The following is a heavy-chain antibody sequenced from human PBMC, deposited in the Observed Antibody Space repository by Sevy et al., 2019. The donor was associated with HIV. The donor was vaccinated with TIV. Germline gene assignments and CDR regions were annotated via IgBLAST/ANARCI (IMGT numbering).Heavy chain of an antibody. CDR1: GFTFSSYS. J-gene: IGHJ3*02. CDR2: ISSSGSYI. Sequence: GGSLRLSCEASGFTFSSYSMNWVRQAPGKGLEWVSCISSSGSYIYYADSVKGRFTISRDNAKNSLYLQMNSLRAEDTAVYYCARGTGIDYADYRGAFAIWGQGTMVTASS. D-gene: IGHD4-17*01. V-gene: IGHV3-21*01. CDR3: ARGTGIDYADYRGAFAI.